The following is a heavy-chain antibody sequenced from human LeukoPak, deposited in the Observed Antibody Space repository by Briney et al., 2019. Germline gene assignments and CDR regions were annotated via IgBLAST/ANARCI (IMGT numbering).Heavy chain of an antibody. V-gene: IGHV4-30-2*01. CDR2: IYHSGST. J-gene: IGHJ6*04. D-gene: IGHD6-19*01. Sequence: SGTLSLTCAVSGGSISSGGYSWSWIRQPPGKGLEWIGYIYHSGSTYYNPSLKSRVTISVDRSKNQFSLKLSSVAAADTAVYYCARGAGTGTSYYYGMDVWGKGTTVTVSS. CDR1: GGSISSGGYS. CDR3: ARGAGTGTSYYYGMDV.